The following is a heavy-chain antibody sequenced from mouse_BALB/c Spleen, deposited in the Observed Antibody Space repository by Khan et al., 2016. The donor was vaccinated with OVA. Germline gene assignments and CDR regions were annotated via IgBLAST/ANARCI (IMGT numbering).Heavy chain of an antibody. CDR3: ARLAYYYDSEGFAY. J-gene: IGHJ3*01. D-gene: IGHD1-1*01. CDR2: VSTGGSYT. CDR1: GFTFSTYG. V-gene: IGHV5-6*01. Sequence: EVKLMESGGDLVKPGGSLKLSCAASGFTFSTYGMSWVRQTPDKRLEWVATVSTGGSYTYYSDSVKGRFTISRDNAKNTLYLHMSILKFEDTAMFYCARLAYYYDSEGFAYWGQGTLVTVSA.